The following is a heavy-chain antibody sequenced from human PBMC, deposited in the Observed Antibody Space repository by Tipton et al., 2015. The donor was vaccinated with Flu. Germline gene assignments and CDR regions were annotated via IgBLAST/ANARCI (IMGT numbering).Heavy chain of an antibody. CDR3: AKLAYCGGDCSNFDY. D-gene: IGHD2-21*02. Sequence: SLRLSCAASGFTFSSYDMHWVRQAPGKGLEWVAVISYDGSNKYYEASMKGRFTISRDNSKNTLYLQMNSLRGEDTAVYFCAKLAYCGGDCSNFDYWGQGTLVTVSS. J-gene: IGHJ4*02. CDR2: ISYDGSNK. V-gene: IGHV3-30*18. CDR1: GFTFSSYD.